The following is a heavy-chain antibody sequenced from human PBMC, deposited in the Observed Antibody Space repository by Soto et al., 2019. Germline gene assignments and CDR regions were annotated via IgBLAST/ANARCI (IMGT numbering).Heavy chain of an antibody. CDR2: IDPSDSYT. CDR3: ARLNHYYDKAGDY. D-gene: IGHD3-22*01. J-gene: IGHJ4*02. V-gene: IGHV5-10-1*01. Sequence: EVQLVQSGAEVKKPGESLRISCKASGYSFTSYWISWVRQVPGKGLEWMGRIDPSDSYTNYSPSFRGHDTISAHKSIDTAYPQWSSLRASGTAMYFCARLNHYYDKAGDYWGQGTLVTVSS. CDR1: GYSFTSYW.